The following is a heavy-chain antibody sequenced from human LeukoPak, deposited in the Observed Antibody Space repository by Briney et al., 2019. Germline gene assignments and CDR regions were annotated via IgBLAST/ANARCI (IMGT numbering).Heavy chain of an antibody. CDR1: GFSFSGHW. CDR2: ISPTGSTT. J-gene: IGHJ4*02. V-gene: IGHV3-74*01. CDR3: ARGPNSNWSGLDF. D-gene: IGHD6-6*01. Sequence: GGSLRISCTASGFSFSGHWMHWARQLPGKGLVWVSRISPTGSTTSYADSVKSRFTVSRDNAKNTLYLQVNNLRAEDTAVYYCARGPNSNWSGLDFWGQGTLLTVSS.